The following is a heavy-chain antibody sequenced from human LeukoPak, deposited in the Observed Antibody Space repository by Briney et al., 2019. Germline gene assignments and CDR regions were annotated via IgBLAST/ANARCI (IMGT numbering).Heavy chain of an antibody. Sequence: ASVTVSCKASGCTFSSYAISWVRQAPGQGLEWMGGIIPIFGTANYAQKCRGRVTITADKSTRTAYMELSSLRSEDTAVYYCARDNDSRYPPHFDYWDQGTLVTVSS. CDR2: IIPIFGTA. J-gene: IGHJ4*02. D-gene: IGHD3-16*01. V-gene: IGHV1-69*06. CDR3: ARDNDSRYPPHFDY. CDR1: GCTFSSYA.